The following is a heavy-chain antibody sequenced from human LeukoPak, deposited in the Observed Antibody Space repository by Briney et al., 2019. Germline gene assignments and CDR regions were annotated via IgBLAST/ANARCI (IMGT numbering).Heavy chain of an antibody. Sequence: KSGGSLRLSCAASGFTFSSYSMNWVRQAPGKGLEWVSSISSSSSYIYYADSVKGRFTISRDNAKNSLYLQMNSLRAEDTAVYYCAKVYEQGYYGSGSFIDYWGQGTLVTVSS. V-gene: IGHV3-21*01. J-gene: IGHJ4*02. D-gene: IGHD3-10*01. CDR1: GFTFSSYS. CDR2: ISSSSSYI. CDR3: AKVYEQGYYGSGSFIDY.